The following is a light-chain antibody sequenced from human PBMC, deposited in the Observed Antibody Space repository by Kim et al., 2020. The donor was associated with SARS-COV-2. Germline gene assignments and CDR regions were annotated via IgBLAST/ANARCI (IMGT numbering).Light chain of an antibody. V-gene: IGLV2-8*01. CDR3: SSYAGSNNLV. J-gene: IGLJ2*01. Sequence: GHSRTPSFTGTSGDFGGFTYDSWYPHHPGKTPKLMIYEISNRPSGVLDRFSGSKSGNTASLTVSGLQAEDEADYYCSSYAGSNNLVFGGGTQLTVL. CDR2: EIS. CDR1: SGDFGGFTY.